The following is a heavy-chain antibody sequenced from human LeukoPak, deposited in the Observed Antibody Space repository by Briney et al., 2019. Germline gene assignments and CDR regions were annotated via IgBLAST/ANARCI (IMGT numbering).Heavy chain of an antibody. D-gene: IGHD2-21*01. CDR2: IKSDGSST. CDR3: ARDRAYGFDY. CDR1: GFTFSSYW. Sequence: GGSLRLSCAASGFTFSSYWMHWVRHVPGKGVVWLSHIKSDGSSTSYADSVKGGFTISRDNAKNTLYLQMNSLRAEDTAVYCCARDRAYGFDYWGQGTLVTVSS. J-gene: IGHJ4*02. V-gene: IGHV3-74*01.